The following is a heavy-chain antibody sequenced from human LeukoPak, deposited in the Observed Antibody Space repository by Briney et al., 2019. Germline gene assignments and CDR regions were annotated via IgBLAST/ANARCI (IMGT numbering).Heavy chain of an antibody. D-gene: IGHD1-26*01. CDR2: ISWDGGST. CDR1: GFTFDDYA. CDR3: AKDRSYYLWNDFYYMDV. Sequence: PGGSLRLSCAASGFTFDDYAMHWVRQAPGKGLEWVSLISWDGGSTYYADSVKGRFTISRDNSKNTLYLQVNSLRAEDTAVYYCAKDRSYYLWNDFYYMDVWGNGTTVTVSS. J-gene: IGHJ6*03. V-gene: IGHV3-43D*03.